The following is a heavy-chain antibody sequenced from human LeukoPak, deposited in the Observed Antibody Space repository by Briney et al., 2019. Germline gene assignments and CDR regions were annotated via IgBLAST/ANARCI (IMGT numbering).Heavy chain of an antibody. CDR3: AKDRMCSSGWAFDD. J-gene: IGHJ4*02. CDR1: GFIFSSYA. D-gene: IGHD6-19*01. V-gene: IGHV3-23*01. CDR2: IGGSGGST. Sequence: PGGSLSLSCAASGFIFSSYAMSWVRQAPGKGLEWVSAIGGSGGSTYFADSVKGRFTISRDNSKNRLYLEMNTLRAEDTAVYYCAKDRMCSSGWAFDDWCQGTLVTVSS.